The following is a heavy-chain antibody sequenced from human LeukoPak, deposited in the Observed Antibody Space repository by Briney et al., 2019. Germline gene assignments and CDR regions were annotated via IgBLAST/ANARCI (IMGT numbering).Heavy chain of an antibody. Sequence: SLRLSCAASGFTFDDYAMHWVRQAPGKGLEWVSGISWNSGSIGYADSVKGRFTISRDNAKNSLYLQMNSLRAEDTALYYCAKEGGIAARRINWFDPWGQGTLVTVSS. J-gene: IGHJ5*02. D-gene: IGHD6-6*01. CDR2: ISWNSGSI. V-gene: IGHV3-9*01. CDR1: GFTFDDYA. CDR3: AKEGGIAARRINWFDP.